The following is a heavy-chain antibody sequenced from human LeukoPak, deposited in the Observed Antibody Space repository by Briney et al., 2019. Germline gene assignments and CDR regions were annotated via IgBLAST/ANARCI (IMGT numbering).Heavy chain of an antibody. CDR1: GDIFNSYS. CDR3: ARVGRSRGSLPNSYYYMDV. J-gene: IGHJ6*03. D-gene: IGHD1-26*01. Sequence: SVKVSCKASGDIFNSYSVSWLRQAPGQGLEWMGGIIPMFGSANYAQKFQGRVTITTDQSTTIVYMELSSLSSEDTAVYYCARVGRSRGSLPNSYYYMDVWGKGTTVTVSS. V-gene: IGHV1-69*05. CDR2: IIPMFGSA.